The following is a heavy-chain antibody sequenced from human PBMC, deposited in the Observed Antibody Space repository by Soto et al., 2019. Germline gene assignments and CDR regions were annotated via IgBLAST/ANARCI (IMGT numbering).Heavy chain of an antibody. J-gene: IGHJ4*02. CDR1: GFTFSAYG. V-gene: IGHV3-30*03. CDR2: ISHDGTNK. CDR3: TTEGMYTTVGGFDY. Sequence: GSLRLSCEVSGFTFSAYGMHWVRQAPGKGLEWVAAISHDGTNKNYGDSVKGRFTISRDNSKKTLYLQMNSLRPEDTAVYYCTTEGMYTTVGGFDYWGQGTLVTVSS. D-gene: IGHD1-1*01.